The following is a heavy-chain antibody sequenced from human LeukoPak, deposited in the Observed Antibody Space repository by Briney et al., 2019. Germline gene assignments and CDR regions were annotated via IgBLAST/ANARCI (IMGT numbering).Heavy chain of an antibody. J-gene: IGHJ4*02. CDR2: INQGGSEK. D-gene: IGHD2-21*02. CDR1: RFTFNNYG. V-gene: IGHV3-7*01. CDR3: ARDVGDL. Sequence: TGGSLRLSCAASRFTFNNYGMHWVRQAPGKGLEWLANINQGGSEKYYVDSVKGRFTISRDNAKNSLFLQMNSLRAEDTAVYYCARDVGDLWGQGTLVTVSS.